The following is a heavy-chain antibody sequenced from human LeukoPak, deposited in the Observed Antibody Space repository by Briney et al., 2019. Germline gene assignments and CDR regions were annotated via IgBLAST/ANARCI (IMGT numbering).Heavy chain of an antibody. CDR3: ARSQGGSYRHFDY. D-gene: IGHD1-26*01. CDR1: GFTFSSYS. Sequence: GGSLRLSCAASGFTFSSYSMNWVRQAPGKGLEWVSSISSSSSYIYYADSVKGRFTISRDNSKNTLYLQMNSLRAEDTAVYYCARSQGGSYRHFDYWGQGTLVTVSS. CDR2: ISSSSSYI. V-gene: IGHV3-21*01. J-gene: IGHJ4*02.